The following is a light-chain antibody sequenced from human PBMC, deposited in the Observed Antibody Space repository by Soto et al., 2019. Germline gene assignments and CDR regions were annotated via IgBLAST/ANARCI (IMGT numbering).Light chain of an antibody. CDR2: AAS. CDR3: QQSYGSPGA. J-gene: IGKJ1*01. Sequence: DIHLTQSPSSLSASVGDSVTITCRSSQTINKYLNWYQHRPGKAPKLVIYAASSLQTGVPTRFSGAGAGTFFTLTISNLQLEDVASYYCQQSYGSPGAFGRGPKVEI. CDR1: QTINKY. V-gene: IGKV1-39*01.